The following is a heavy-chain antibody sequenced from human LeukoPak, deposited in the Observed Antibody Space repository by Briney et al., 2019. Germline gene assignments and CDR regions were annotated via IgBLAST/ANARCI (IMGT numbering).Heavy chain of an antibody. CDR2: ISGSGGST. Sequence: GGSLRLSCAASGFTFSSYAMSWVRQAPGKGLEWVSAISGSGGSTYYADSVKGRFTISRDNSKNTLYLQMNSLRAEDTAVYYCARVGPGYSSTSIGYFDLWGRGTLVTVSS. J-gene: IGHJ2*01. V-gene: IGHV3-23*01. D-gene: IGHD6-13*01. CDR3: ARVGPGYSSTSIGYFDL. CDR1: GFTFSSYA.